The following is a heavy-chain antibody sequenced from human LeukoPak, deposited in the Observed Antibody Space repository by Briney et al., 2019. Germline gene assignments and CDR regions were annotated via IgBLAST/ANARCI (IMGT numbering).Heavy chain of an antibody. J-gene: IGHJ5*02. V-gene: IGHV4-34*01. Sequence: SETLSLTCAVYGGSFSGYYWSWIRQPPGKGLEWIGEINHGGSTNYNPSLKSRVTISVDTSKNQFSLKLSSVTAADTAVYYCARGLARTTVTTPTYNWFDPWGQGTLVTVSS. CDR2: INHGGST. D-gene: IGHD4-17*01. CDR1: GGSFSGYY. CDR3: ARGLARTTVTTPTYNWFDP.